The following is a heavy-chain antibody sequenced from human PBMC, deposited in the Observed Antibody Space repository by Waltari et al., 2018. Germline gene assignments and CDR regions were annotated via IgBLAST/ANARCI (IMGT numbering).Heavy chain of an antibody. J-gene: IGHJ3*02. D-gene: IGHD5-12*01. CDR2: FDPEDGET. V-gene: IGHV1-24*01. CDR1: GSTLPELY. CDR3: ATGGSGYDALDAFDI. Sequence: QVQLVQSGAEVTKPGASVTVACQVSGSTLPELYMHRVRQAPGKGLEWMGGFDPEDGETIYAQKFQGRVTMTEDTSTDTAYMELSSLRSEDTAVYYCATGGSGYDALDAFDIWGQGTMVTVSS.